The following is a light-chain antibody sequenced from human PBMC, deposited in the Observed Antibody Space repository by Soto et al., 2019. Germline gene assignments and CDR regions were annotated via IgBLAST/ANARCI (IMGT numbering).Light chain of an antibody. CDR3: QSYDSSLSGYV. Sequence: QSVLTQPPSVSGAPGQRVTISCTGSSSNIGAVYEVHWYQQLPGPAPKLLIYGNSNRPSGVPDRFPGSKSGTSASLAITGLQAEDAADYYCQSYDSSLSGYVFGTGTKLTVL. CDR2: GNS. V-gene: IGLV1-40*01. CDR1: SSNIGAVYE. J-gene: IGLJ1*01.